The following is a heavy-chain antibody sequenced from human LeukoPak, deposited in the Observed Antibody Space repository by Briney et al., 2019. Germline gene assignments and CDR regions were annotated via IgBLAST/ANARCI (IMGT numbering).Heavy chain of an antibody. D-gene: IGHD3-10*01. Sequence: SETLSLTCTVSGGSISSGGCYWSWIRQHPGKGLEWIGYIYYRGSTYYNPSLKSRVTISVDTSKNQFSLKLSSVTAADTAVYYCARDRDYYGSGSYYNEFPSNAPGGAFDIWGQGTMVTVSS. J-gene: IGHJ3*02. CDR2: IYYRGST. CDR1: GGSISSGGCY. CDR3: ARDRDYYGSGSYYNEFPSNAPGGAFDI. V-gene: IGHV4-31*03.